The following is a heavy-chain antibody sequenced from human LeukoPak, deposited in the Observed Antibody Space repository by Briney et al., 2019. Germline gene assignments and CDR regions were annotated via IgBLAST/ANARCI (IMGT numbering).Heavy chain of an antibody. CDR1: DGSISDYY. J-gene: IGHJ6*03. CDR2: IYSSGST. Sequence: SETLSLTCTVSDGSISDYYWSWIRQPPGKGLEWVGNIYSSGSTIYNPSLKSRVTISLDTSRNQFSLKLTSVTAADTAVYYCARGTYYYYYYMDVWGIGTTVTVSS. V-gene: IGHV4-4*09. CDR3: ARGTYYYYYYMDV.